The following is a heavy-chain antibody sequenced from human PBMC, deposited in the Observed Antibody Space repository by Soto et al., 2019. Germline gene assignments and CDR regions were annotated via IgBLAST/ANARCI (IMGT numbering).Heavy chain of an antibody. J-gene: IGHJ5*02. V-gene: IGHV1-69*12. CDR2: IIPIFGTA. Sequence: QVQLVQSGAEVKKPGSSVKVSCKASGGTFSSYAISWVRQAPGQGLEWMGGIIPIFGTANYAQKFQGRVTITADESTXXAXMXXSSLRSEDTAVYYCARDRPPIIVATTNLGGNWFDPWGQGTLVTVSS. CDR3: ARDRPPIIVATTNLGGNWFDP. D-gene: IGHD5-12*01. CDR1: GGTFSSYA.